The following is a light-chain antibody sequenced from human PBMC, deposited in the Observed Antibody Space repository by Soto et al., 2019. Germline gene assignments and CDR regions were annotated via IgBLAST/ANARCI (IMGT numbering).Light chain of an antibody. CDR2: DVS. Sequence: QSALTQPRSVSGSPGPSVTISCTGTSSDVGGYNYVSWYQQHPGKAPKLMIYDVSKRPSGVPDRFSGSKSGNTASLTISGLQAEDEADYYCCSYAGSYTHAVFGGGTQLTVL. CDR1: SSDVGGYNY. V-gene: IGLV2-11*01. CDR3: CSYAGSYTHAV. J-gene: IGLJ7*01.